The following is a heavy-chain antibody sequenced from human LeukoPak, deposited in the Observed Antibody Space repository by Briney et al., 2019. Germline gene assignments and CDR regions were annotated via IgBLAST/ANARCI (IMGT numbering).Heavy chain of an antibody. CDR3: ARAQFYYYGMDV. D-gene: IGHD5-24*01. V-gene: IGHV4-59*01. CDR2: IYYSGST. J-gene: IGHJ6*02. Sequence: SETLSLTCTVSGGSISSYYWSWIRQPPGKGLEWIGYIYYSGSTNYKPSLKSRVTISVDTSKNQFSLKLSSVTAADTAVYYCARAQFYYYGMDVWGQGTTVTVSS. CDR1: GGSISSYY.